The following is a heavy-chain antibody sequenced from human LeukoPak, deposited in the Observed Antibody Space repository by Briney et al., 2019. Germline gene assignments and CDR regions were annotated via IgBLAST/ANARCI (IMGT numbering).Heavy chain of an antibody. CDR3: ARGNYDSSGYYYAHAFDI. J-gene: IGHJ3*02. V-gene: IGHV4-31*03. CDR1: GGSLSSGGYY. CDR2: IYYSGST. D-gene: IGHD3-22*01. Sequence: SETLSLTCTVSGGSLSSGGYYWSWLRQHPGKGLEWLGYIYYSGSTYYNPSLKSRVTISVDTSKNQFSLKLSSVTAADTAVCYCARGNYDSSGYYYAHAFDIWGQGTRVTVSS.